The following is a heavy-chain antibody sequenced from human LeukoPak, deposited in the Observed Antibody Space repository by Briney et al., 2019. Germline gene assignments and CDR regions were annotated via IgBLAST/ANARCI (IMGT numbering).Heavy chain of an antibody. V-gene: IGHV4-59*01. CDR2: IYYSGST. D-gene: IGHD3-10*01. CDR3: ARASTSEGTAFDI. Sequence: SETLSLTCTVSGGSISSYYWSWIRQPPGKGLEWIGYIYYSGSTNYNPSLKSRVTIPVDTSKNQFSLKLSSVTAADTAVYYCARASTSEGTAFDIWGQGTMVTVSS. J-gene: IGHJ3*02. CDR1: GGSISSYY.